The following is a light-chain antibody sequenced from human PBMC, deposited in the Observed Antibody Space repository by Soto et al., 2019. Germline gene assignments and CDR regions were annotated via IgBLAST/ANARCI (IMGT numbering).Light chain of an antibody. CDR1: QSIGDY. J-gene: IGKJ4*01. V-gene: IGKV1-5*03. CDR3: QQYSNSPMT. Sequence: DIQMTQSTSTLSASVGDTVTITCRASQSIGDYLDWHHQIPGRAPKAVIYRASRLETGVPSRFSGSGSWTEFTLTINSLHPDHSATYYCQQYSNSPMTFGGGTKVDIK. CDR2: RAS.